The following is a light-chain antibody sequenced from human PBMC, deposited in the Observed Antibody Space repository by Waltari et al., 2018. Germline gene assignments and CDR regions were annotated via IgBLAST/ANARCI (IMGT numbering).Light chain of an antibody. Sequence: QSVLAQPPSVSGAPGQRVTIPCTGSSSNIGAGHQLPWYQEFPGTAPKLLIYGDSNRPSGVPDRFSGSKSGTSASLAITGLQAEDEANYYCQSFDTSLGAIFGGGTKVTVL. CDR3: QSFDTSLGAI. V-gene: IGLV1-40*01. CDR1: SSNIGAGHQ. J-gene: IGLJ2*01. CDR2: GDS.